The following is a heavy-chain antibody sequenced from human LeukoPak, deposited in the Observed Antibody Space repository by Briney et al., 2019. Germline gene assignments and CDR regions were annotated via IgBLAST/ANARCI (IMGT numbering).Heavy chain of an antibody. D-gene: IGHD3-22*01. V-gene: IGHV3-21*01. J-gene: IGHJ4*02. CDR2: ISSSSSYI. CDR3: AREVTNDKEGY. CDR1: GFTFSSYS. Sequence: GGSLRLSCAASGFTFSSYSMNWVRQAPGKGLKWVSSISSSSSYIYYADSVKGRFTISRDNAKNSLYLQMNSLRAEDTAVYYCAREVTNDKEGYWGQGTLVTVSS.